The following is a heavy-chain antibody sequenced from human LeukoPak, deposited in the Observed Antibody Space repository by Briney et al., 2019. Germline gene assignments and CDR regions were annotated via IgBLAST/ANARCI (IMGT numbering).Heavy chain of an antibody. Sequence: PGRSLRLSCAASGFTFSSYWMHWVRQAPGKGLVWVSRINSDGSSTSYADSVKGRFTISRDNAKNTLYLQMNSLRAEDTAVYYCAREEGDGYNWFWFDPWGQGTLVTVSS. D-gene: IGHD5-24*01. CDR3: AREEGDGYNWFWFDP. J-gene: IGHJ5*02. CDR1: GFTFSSYW. V-gene: IGHV3-74*01. CDR2: INSDGSST.